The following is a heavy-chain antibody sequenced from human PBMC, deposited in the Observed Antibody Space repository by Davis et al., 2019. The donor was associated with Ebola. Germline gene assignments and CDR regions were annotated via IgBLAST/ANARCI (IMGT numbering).Heavy chain of an antibody. J-gene: IGHJ4*02. CDR3: ARRLAPSGVAPKTVDH. Sequence: PGGSLRLSCSASGFTFSTFGMFWVRQAPGKGLEWVAFIRFDGSEKYYADSVKGRFTISRENSKNTLYLQMNSLRAEDTAVYYCARRLAPSGVAPKTVDHWGQGTLVTVSS. D-gene: IGHD3-3*01. CDR1: GFTFSTFG. V-gene: IGHV3-30*02. CDR2: IRFDGSEK.